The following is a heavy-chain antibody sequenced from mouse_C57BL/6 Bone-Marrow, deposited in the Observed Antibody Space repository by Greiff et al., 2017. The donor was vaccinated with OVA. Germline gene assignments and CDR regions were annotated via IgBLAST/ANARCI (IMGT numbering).Heavy chain of an antibody. J-gene: IGHJ2*01. Sequence: EVKLEESGGGLVQPGGSMKLSCAASGFTFSDAWMDWVSQSPEKGLEWVAEIRNKANNHATYYAESVKGRFTISRDDSKSSVYLQMNSLRAEDTGIYYCTRDFDYWGQGTTLTVSS. V-gene: IGHV6-6*01. CDR1: GFTFSDAW. CDR2: IRNKANNHAT. CDR3: TRDFDY.